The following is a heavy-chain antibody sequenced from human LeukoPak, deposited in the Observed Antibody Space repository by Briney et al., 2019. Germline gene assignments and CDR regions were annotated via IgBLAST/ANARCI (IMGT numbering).Heavy chain of an antibody. Sequence: SETLSLTCSVSGGFNTHYYWSWIRQPPGRGLEWIGYFYHSGSTNYNPSLKSRVTISVDTSKNHFSLKLSSVTAADTAVYYCARGQWLPVFDFWGQGTLVTVSS. CDR1: GGFNTHYY. V-gene: IGHV4-59*01. CDR2: FYHSGST. J-gene: IGHJ4*02. CDR3: ARGQWLPVFDF. D-gene: IGHD3-22*01.